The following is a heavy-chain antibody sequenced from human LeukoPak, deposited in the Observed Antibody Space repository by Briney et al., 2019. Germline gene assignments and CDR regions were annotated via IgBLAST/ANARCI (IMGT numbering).Heavy chain of an antibody. CDR3: AKDILAEYYYGSGSYYYDY. D-gene: IGHD3-10*01. CDR1: GFTFSNYG. J-gene: IGHJ4*02. V-gene: IGHV3-23*01. Sequence: GGSLRLSCAASGFTFSNYGMSWVRQAPGKGLEWVSAISGSGGSTYYADSVKGRFTISRDNSKNTLYLQMNSLRAEDTAVYYCAKDILAEYYYGSGSYYYDYWGQGTLVTVSS. CDR2: ISGSGGST.